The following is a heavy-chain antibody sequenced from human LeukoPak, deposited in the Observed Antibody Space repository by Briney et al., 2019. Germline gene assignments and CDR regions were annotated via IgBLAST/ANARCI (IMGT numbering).Heavy chain of an antibody. D-gene: IGHD3-10*01. CDR1: GFTFSSYG. CDR2: IRYDGSNK. Sequence: GGSLRLSCAASGFTFSSYGMHWVRQAPGKGLEWVAFIRYDGSNKYYADSVKGRFTISRDSSKNTLYLQMNSLRAEDTAVYYCAKDRVVRGVIPLFFDYWGQGTLVTVSS. J-gene: IGHJ4*02. CDR3: AKDRVVRGVIPLFFDY. V-gene: IGHV3-30*02.